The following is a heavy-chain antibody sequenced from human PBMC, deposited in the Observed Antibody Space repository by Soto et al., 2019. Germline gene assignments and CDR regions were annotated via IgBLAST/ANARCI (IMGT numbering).Heavy chain of an antibody. D-gene: IGHD3-10*01. CDR3: ARAEDYGSGSYRGYYYYYGMDV. Sequence: AASVKVSCKASGGTFSSYAISWVRQAPGQGLEWMGGIIPIFGTANYAQKFQGRVTITADESTSTAYMELSSLRSEDTAVYYCARAEDYGSGSYRGYYYYYGMDVWGQGTTVTVSS. CDR2: IIPIFGTA. CDR1: GGTFSSYA. J-gene: IGHJ6*02. V-gene: IGHV1-69*13.